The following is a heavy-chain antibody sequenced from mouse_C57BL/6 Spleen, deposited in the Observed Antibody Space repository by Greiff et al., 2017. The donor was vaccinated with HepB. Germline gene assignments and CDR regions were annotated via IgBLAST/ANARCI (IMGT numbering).Heavy chain of an antibody. V-gene: IGHV1-59*01. CDR1: GYTFTSYW. CDR2: IDPSDSYT. D-gene: IGHD1-1*01. CDR3: AAGVVDYAMDY. Sequence: QVQLQQPGAELVRPGTSVKLSCKASGYTFTSYWMHWVKQRPGQGLEWIGVIDPSDSYTNYNQKFKGKATLTVDTSSSTAYMQLSSLTSEDSAVYYCAAGVVDYAMDYWGQGTSVTVSS. J-gene: IGHJ4*01.